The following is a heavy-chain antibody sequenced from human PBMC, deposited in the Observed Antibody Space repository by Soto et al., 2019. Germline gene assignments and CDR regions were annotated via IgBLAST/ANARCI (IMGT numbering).Heavy chain of an antibody. V-gene: IGHV4-34*01. J-gene: IGHJ6*02. Sequence: SETLPLTSAFYGAPFSGYTWSWIRQPPGKGLEWIGEINHSGSTNYNPSLKSRVTISVDTSKNQFSLKLSSVTAADTAVYYCAMGCTNGVCYADYYGMDVWGQGTTVT. D-gene: IGHD2-8*01. CDR2: INHSGST. CDR1: GAPFSGYT. CDR3: AMGCTNGVCYADYYGMDV.